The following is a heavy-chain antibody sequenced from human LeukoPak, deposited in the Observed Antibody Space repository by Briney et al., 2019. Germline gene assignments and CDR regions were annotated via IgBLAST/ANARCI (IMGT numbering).Heavy chain of an antibody. J-gene: IGHJ6*03. V-gene: IGHV1-69*13. CDR3: ARGLLDWKFNMDV. D-gene: IGHD1-1*01. CDR2: IIPIFGTA. CDR1: GGTFSSYA. Sequence: RASVKVSCKASGGTFSSYAISWVRQAPGQGLEWMGGIIPIFGTANYAQRFQGRVTITADESTSTAYMELSSLRSEDTAVYYCARGLLDWKFNMDVWGKGTTVTVSS.